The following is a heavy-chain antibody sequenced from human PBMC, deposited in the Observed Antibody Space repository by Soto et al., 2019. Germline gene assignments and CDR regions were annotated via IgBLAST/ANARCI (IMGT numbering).Heavy chain of an antibody. J-gene: IGHJ4*02. V-gene: IGHV3-30-3*01. Sequence: GGSLRLSCAASGFSFSISPMHWVRQAPGKGPEWVALISYDGTNKFYAGSVKGRFTISRDNSKSTLYLQVDSLRPEDAAVYYCARDPKTSGGQHWAFNYFDSWGQGTLVTVSS. CDR3: ARDPKTSGGQHWAFNYFDS. CDR1: GFSFSISP. D-gene: IGHD7-27*01. CDR2: ISYDGTNK.